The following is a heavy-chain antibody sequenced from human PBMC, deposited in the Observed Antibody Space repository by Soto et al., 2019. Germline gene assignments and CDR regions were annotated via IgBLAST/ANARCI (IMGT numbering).Heavy chain of an antibody. Sequence: ASVKVSCKASGGTFSSYAISWVRQAPGQGLEWMGRIIPILGIANYAQKFQGRVTITADKSTSTAYMELSSLRSEDTAVYYCARSEYWSGGSCYYYYGFDVWGQGTTVTVSS. CDR1: GGTFSSYA. CDR2: IIPILGIA. J-gene: IGHJ6*02. CDR3: ARSEYWSGGSCYYYYGFDV. D-gene: IGHD2-15*01. V-gene: IGHV1-69*04.